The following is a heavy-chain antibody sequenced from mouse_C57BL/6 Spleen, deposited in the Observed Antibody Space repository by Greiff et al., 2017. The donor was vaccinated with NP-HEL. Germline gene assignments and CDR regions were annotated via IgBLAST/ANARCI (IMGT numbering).Heavy chain of an antibody. D-gene: IGHD2-10*02. J-gene: IGHJ4*01. CDR2: IHPNSGST. CDR3: AREGYGNYAMDY. V-gene: IGHV1-64*01. Sequence: QVQLQQPGAELVKPGASVKLSCKASGYTFTSYWMHWVKQRPGQGLEWIGMIHPNSGSTNYNEKFKSKATLTVEKSSSTAYMQLSSLTSEDSAVYYCAREGYGNYAMDYWGQGTSVTVSS. CDR1: GYTFTSYW.